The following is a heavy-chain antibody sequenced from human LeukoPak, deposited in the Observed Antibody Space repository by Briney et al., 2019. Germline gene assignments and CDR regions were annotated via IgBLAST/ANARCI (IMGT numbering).Heavy chain of an antibody. Sequence: GGSLRLSCAASGFTFSSYWMSWVRQAPGKGLEWVANIKQDGSENYYVDSVKGRFTISRDNAKNSLYLQMNSLRAEDTAVYYCARFSIGMYYYDSSGYYQGDPDLFDYWGQGTLVTVSS. CDR2: IKQDGSEN. CDR1: GFTFSSYW. D-gene: IGHD3-22*01. J-gene: IGHJ4*02. CDR3: ARFSIGMYYYDSSGYYQGDPDLFDY. V-gene: IGHV3-7*01.